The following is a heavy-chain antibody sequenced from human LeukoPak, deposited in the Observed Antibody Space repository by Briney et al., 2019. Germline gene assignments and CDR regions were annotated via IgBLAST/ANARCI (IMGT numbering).Heavy chain of an antibody. CDR1: GYSFTTYW. J-gene: IGHJ4*02. CDR3: ARHPKIGYRGYESDY. Sequence: GESLKISCKASGYSFTTYWIGWVRQMPGKGLEWMGIIYPADSTAHYSPSFQGQVTISVDKSINTAYLQWSRPKASDTAMYYCARHPKIGYRGYESDYWGQGTLVTVSS. D-gene: IGHD5-12*01. CDR2: IYPADSTA. V-gene: IGHV5-51*01.